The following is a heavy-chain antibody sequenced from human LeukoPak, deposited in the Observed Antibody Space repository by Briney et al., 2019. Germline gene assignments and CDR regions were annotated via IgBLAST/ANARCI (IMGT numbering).Heavy chain of an antibody. J-gene: IGHJ4*01. Sequence: GGSLRLSCTTSGFTFDFYAMHWVRQAPGKGLEWVAVMSYDGRYRYYADSAKGRFTISRDNSKRTLYLEMSSLRPEDTALYYCARSELYYGSESYYHLDYGGDGTLVTVSS. D-gene: IGHD3-10*01. CDR3: ARSELYYGSESYYHLDY. CDR2: MSYDGRYR. V-gene: IGHV3-30*03. CDR1: GFTFDFYA.